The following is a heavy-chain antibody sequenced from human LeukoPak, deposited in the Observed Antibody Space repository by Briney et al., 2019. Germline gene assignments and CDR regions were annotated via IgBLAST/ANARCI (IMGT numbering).Heavy chain of an antibody. CDR3: ARLGNYYGSGGYWYYYYMDV. V-gene: IGHV4-34*01. J-gene: IGHJ6*03. D-gene: IGHD3-10*01. Sequence: SETLSLTCAVYGGSFSGYYWSWIRQPPGKGLEWIGEINHSGSTNYNPSLKSRVTISVDTSKNQFSLKLSSVTAADTAVYYCARLGNYYGSGGYWYYYYMDVWGKGTTVTISS. CDR2: INHSGST. CDR1: GGSFSGYY.